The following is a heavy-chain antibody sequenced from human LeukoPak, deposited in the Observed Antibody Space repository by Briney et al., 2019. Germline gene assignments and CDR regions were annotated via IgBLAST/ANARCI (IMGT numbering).Heavy chain of an antibody. CDR3: VKDHVGIVSIFDY. Sequence: GGSLRLSCAAAGFTFSSYEMNWVRQAPGKGLEWVSAITGSGGGTKSADSMKGRFTISRDNSKNTLYLQMNSLSAEDTAVYYCVKDHVGIVSIFDYWGQGTLVTVSS. J-gene: IGHJ4*02. CDR2: ITGSGGGT. V-gene: IGHV3-23*01. CDR1: GFTFSSYE. D-gene: IGHD7-27*01.